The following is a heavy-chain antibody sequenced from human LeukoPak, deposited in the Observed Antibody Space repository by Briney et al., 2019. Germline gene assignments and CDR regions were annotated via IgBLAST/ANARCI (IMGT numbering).Heavy chain of an antibody. CDR3: AKGSAWSADY. Sequence: GGSLRLSCAASGFSFSDAWMFWVRQAPGKGLEWVAHINPDGSNKYHIESVKGRFSSSRDNAKNSLYLQMNSLRAEDTAIYYCAKGSAWSADYWGQGTLVTVSS. V-gene: IGHV3-7*03. D-gene: IGHD2-15*01. CDR1: GFSFSDAW. J-gene: IGHJ4*02. CDR2: INPDGSNK.